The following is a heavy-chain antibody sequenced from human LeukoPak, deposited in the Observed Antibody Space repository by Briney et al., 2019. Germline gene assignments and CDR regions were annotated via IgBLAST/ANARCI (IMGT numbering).Heavy chain of an antibody. Sequence: SQTLSLTCAVSGGSINSGGYSWSWIRQPPGKGLEWIGYIYHSGSTYYNPSLKSRVTISVDRSKNQFSLNLSSVTAADTAVYYCARDRYGDHTYFDYWGRGTLVTVSS. CDR3: ARDRYGDHTYFDY. D-gene: IGHD4-17*01. J-gene: IGHJ4*02. CDR2: IYHSGST. CDR1: GGSINSGGYS. V-gene: IGHV4-30-2*01.